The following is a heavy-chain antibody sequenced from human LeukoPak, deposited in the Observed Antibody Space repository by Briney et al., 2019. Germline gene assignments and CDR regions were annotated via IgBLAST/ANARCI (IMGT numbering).Heavy chain of an antibody. J-gene: IGHJ3*02. CDR3: ASGNTGYDRDSFDI. CDR1: GGSFSSGGYS. CDR2: IYHSGST. D-gene: IGHD5-12*01. Sequence: PSETLSLTCAVSGGSFSSGGYSWSWVRQPPGEGLEWVGYIYHSGSTYYNPFLQSRVTISLDRSKNQFSLKLSSMTAADTAVYYCASGNTGYDRDSFDIWGQGTMVTVSS. V-gene: IGHV4-30-2*01.